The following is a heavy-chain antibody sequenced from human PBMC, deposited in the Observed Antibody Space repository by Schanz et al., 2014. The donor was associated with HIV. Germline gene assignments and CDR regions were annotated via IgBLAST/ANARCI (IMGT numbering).Heavy chain of an antibody. J-gene: IGHJ6*02. CDR3: ARDVSHDSSGHYSDYYYGMDV. D-gene: IGHD3-22*01. Sequence: VQLVESGGGVVQPGRSLRLSCAASGFTFSTYGMHWVRQGPGKGLEWVAFISYDGSNKYYADSVKGRFTISRDNSKNTLYLQMNSLRAEDTAVYYCARDVSHDSSGHYSDYYYGMDVWGQGTTVTVSS. V-gene: IGHV3-30*03. CDR2: ISYDGSNK. CDR1: GFTFSTYG.